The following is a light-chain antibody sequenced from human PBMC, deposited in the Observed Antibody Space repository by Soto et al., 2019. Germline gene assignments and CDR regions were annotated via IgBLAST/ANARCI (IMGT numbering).Light chain of an antibody. CDR3: QQYNNWPLT. J-gene: IGKJ1*01. CDR1: QSVSSN. V-gene: IGKV3-15*01. CDR2: GAS. Sequence: EIVMTQSPATLSVSPGERETISCRASQSVSSNLAWYQQKPGQAPRLLIYGASTRATGIPARFSGSGSGTEFTLTISSLQSEDFAVYYCQQYNNWPLTFGQGTKVDIK.